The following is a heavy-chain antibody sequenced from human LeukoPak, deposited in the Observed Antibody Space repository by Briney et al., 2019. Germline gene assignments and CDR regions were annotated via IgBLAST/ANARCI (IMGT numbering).Heavy chain of an antibody. D-gene: IGHD6-13*01. J-gene: IGHJ3*02. CDR3: ARGTGQQLVRGAFDI. Sequence: GASVKVSCKASGYTFTGYYMHWVRQAPGQGLEWMGWINPNSGGTNYAQKFQGRVTMTRDTSISTAYMELSRLRSDDTAVYYCARGTGQQLVRGAFDIWGQGTMVSVSS. CDR2: INPNSGGT. CDR1: GYTFTGYY. V-gene: IGHV1-2*02.